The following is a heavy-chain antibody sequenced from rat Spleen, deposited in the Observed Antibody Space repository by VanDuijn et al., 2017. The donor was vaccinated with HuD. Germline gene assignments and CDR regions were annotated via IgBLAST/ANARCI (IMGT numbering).Heavy chain of an antibody. D-gene: IGHD1-11*01. Sequence: EVQLVESGGGLVQPGRSMKLSCAASGLSFSNYDMAWVRQAPTKGLEWVASISYDGTATYYRDSVKGRFTLSRDNAKSTLFLQMNSPTSEDTATYYCAKDLDYGPDYWGQGVMVTVSS. V-gene: IGHV5-22*01. CDR2: ISYDGTAT. J-gene: IGHJ2*01. CDR3: AKDLDYGPDY. CDR1: GLSFSNYD.